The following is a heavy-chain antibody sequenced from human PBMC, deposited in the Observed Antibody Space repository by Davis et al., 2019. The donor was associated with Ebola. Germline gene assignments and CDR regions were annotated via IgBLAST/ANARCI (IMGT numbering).Heavy chain of an antibody. J-gene: IGHJ4*02. CDR2: ISSSSNTI. Sequence: PGGSLRLSCAASAFTFSSDSMNWVRQAPGKGLEWVSYISSSSNTIYYADSVKGRFTISRDNAKNSLYLQMNSLRDEDTAVYYCATDRNWDFDYWGQGTLVTVSS. D-gene: IGHD7-27*01. CDR3: ATDRNWDFDY. V-gene: IGHV3-48*02. CDR1: AFTFSSDS.